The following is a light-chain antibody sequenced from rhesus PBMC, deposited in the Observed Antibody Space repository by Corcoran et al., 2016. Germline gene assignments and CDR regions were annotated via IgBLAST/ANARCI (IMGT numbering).Light chain of an antibody. V-gene: IGKV1-22*01. CDR1: QSISSW. CDR2: KAF. Sequence: DIQMTQSPSSLSASVGDTVTLNCRASQSISSWLDWYQQKPGKAPQLLIDKAFSLQSGVPSRFSGSGSWTCFTLTIRRLQPKDYATYSCLQYSSSPFAFGPGTKLDIK. CDR3: LQYSSSPFA. J-gene: IGKJ3*01.